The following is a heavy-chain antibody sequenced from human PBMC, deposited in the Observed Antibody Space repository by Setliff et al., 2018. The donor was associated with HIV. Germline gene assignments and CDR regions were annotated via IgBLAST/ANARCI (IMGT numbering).Heavy chain of an antibody. D-gene: IGHD3-9*01. Sequence: LRLSCAASGFTFNNFAMNLVRQAPGKGLEWVSSISGSRLTPYYADSVKGRFTIARDNSKNTVYLQMNSLRAEDTALYYCTKANYDVLTGYYDYWGQGTLVTVSS. J-gene: IGHJ4*02. CDR1: GFTFNNFA. CDR2: ISGSRLTP. V-gene: IGHV3-23*01. CDR3: TKANYDVLTGYYDY.